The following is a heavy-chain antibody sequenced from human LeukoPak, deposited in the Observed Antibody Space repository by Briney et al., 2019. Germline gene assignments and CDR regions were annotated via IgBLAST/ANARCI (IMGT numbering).Heavy chain of an antibody. J-gene: IGHJ5*02. V-gene: IGHV1-2*02. Sequence: ASVKVSCKASGYTFTGYYTHWVRQAPGQGLEWMGWINPNSGGTNYAQKFQGRVTMTRDTSISTAYMELSRLRSDDTAVYYCARDRGSSWYDWFDPWGQGTLVTVSS. CDR2: INPNSGGT. CDR3: ARDRGSSWYDWFDP. CDR1: GYTFTGYY. D-gene: IGHD6-13*01.